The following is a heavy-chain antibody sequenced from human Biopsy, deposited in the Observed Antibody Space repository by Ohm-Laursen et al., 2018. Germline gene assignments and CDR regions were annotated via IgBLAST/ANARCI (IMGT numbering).Heavy chain of an antibody. CDR3: ATKLTGYFHH. Sequence: SSVKVSCRAPGGTFSNYGVNWVRQAPGQGLEWLGGNIPILGTGNYAQKFQDRVTVAADTSTSTATMELRSLRSDDTAVYYCATKLTGYFHHWGQGILVIVSS. CDR1: GGTFSNYG. V-gene: IGHV1-69*06. J-gene: IGHJ1*01. D-gene: IGHD3-9*01. CDR2: NIPILGTG.